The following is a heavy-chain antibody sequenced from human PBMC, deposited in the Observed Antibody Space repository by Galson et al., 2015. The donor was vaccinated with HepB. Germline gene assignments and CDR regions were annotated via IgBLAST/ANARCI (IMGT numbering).Heavy chain of an antibody. J-gene: IGHJ4*02. Sequence: SLRLSCAASGFTFSDYYMHWIRQAPGKGLEWVSYISSSGSTIYYADSVRGRFTIPRDNAKNSVYLQMNSLRAEDTAVYYCARDYILWGFDYWGQGTLVTVSS. CDR2: ISSSGSTI. D-gene: IGHD2-21*01. CDR1: GFTFSDYY. V-gene: IGHV3-11*01. CDR3: ARDYILWGFDY.